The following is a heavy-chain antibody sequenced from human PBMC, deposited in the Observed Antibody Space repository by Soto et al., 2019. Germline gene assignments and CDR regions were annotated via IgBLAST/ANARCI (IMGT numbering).Heavy chain of an antibody. CDR2: IYYSGST. CDR1: GGSISSGGYY. Sequence: SETLSLTCTVSGGSISSGGYYWSWIRQHPGKGLEWIGYIYYSGSTYYNPSLKSRVTISVDTSKNQFSLKLSSVTAADTAVYYCARSYYDSSGYYSSWFDPWGQGTLVTVSS. J-gene: IGHJ5*02. D-gene: IGHD3-22*01. V-gene: IGHV4-31*03. CDR3: ARSYYDSSGYYSSWFDP.